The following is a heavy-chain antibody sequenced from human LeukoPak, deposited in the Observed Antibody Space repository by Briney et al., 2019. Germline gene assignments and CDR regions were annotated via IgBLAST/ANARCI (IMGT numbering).Heavy chain of an antibody. CDR1: GFTVSGNY. J-gene: IGHJ3*02. CDR2: FYSGGNT. Sequence: GGSLRLSCAASGFTVSGNYMSWVRQAPGRGLEWVSVFYSGGNTYYADSVKGRFTISRDISKKTLYLQMKSLRAEGTAVYYCARGHNDGHEAFDIWGQGTMVTVSS. CDR3: ARGHNDGHEAFDI. D-gene: IGHD1-1*01. V-gene: IGHV3-53*01.